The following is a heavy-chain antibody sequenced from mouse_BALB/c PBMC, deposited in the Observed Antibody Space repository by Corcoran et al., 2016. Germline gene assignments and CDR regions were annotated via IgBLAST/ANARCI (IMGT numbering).Heavy chain of an antibody. V-gene: IGHV3-6*02. CDR3: AREGTTADY. CDR2: ISYDGSN. J-gene: IGHJ2*01. CDR1: GYSITSGYY. D-gene: IGHD1-2*01. Sequence: DVQLQESGPGLVKPFQSLSLTCSVTGYSITSGYYWNWIRQFPGNKLEWMGYISYDGSNNYNPSLKNRISITRDTSKNQFFLKLNSVTTEDTATYYCAREGTTADYWGQGTTLTVSS.